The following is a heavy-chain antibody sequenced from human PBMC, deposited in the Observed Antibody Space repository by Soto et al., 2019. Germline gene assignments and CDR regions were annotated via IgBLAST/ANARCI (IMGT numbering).Heavy chain of an antibody. V-gene: IGHV1-69*06. D-gene: IGHD3-10*01. CDR3: ATIPIKLLWFGEAPGDY. Sequence: QVQLVQSGAEVKKPGSSVKVSCKASGGTFSSYAISWVRQAPGQGLEWMGGIIPIFGTANYAQKFQGRVTITADKSTSTAYMELSSLRSEDTAVYYCATIPIKLLWFGEAPGDYWGQGTLVTVSS. CDR2: IIPIFGTA. CDR1: GGTFSSYA. J-gene: IGHJ4*02.